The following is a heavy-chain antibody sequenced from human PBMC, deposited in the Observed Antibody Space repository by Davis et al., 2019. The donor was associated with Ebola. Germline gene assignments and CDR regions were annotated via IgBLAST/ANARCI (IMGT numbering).Heavy chain of an antibody. Sequence: GGSLRLSCAASGFTFSSYAMHWVRQAPGKGLEWVAVISYDGSNKYYADSVKGRFTISRDNAKNSLYLQMNSLRDEDTAVYYCARDPVAASPVDYWGQGTLVTVSS. J-gene: IGHJ4*02. V-gene: IGHV3-30*04. D-gene: IGHD2-15*01. CDR1: GFTFSSYA. CDR3: ARDPVAASPVDY. CDR2: ISYDGSNK.